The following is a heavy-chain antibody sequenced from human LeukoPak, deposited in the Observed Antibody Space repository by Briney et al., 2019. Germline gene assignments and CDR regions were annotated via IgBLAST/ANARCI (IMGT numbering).Heavy chain of an antibody. J-gene: IGHJ4*02. CDR3: ASSGGFDWLSGLHYFDY. Sequence: SVKASCKASGGTFSSYAISWVRQAPGQGLEWMGGIIPIFGTANYAQKFQGRVTITADESTSTAYMELSSLRSEDTAVYYCASSGGFDWLSGLHYFDYWGQGTLVTVSS. D-gene: IGHD3-9*01. V-gene: IGHV1-69*01. CDR1: GGTFSSYA. CDR2: IIPIFGTA.